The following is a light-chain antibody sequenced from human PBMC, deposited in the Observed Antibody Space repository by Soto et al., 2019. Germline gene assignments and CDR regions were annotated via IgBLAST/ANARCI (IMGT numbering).Light chain of an antibody. CDR3: QQFATSPLT. CDR1: QSLSSSY. Sequence: ENVLTQSPGTLSLSPGERATLSCRASQSLSSSYLAWYQQKPGQAPRLLIYGASSRATRIPDRFSGSGSGTDFTLTISRLEPQDFAVYYCQQFATSPLTFGGGTKVEIK. CDR2: GAS. J-gene: IGKJ4*01. V-gene: IGKV3-20*01.